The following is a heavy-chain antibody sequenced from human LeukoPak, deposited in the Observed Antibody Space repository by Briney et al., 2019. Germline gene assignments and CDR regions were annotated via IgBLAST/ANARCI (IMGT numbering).Heavy chain of an antibody. CDR2: IKQDGSEK. CDR1: GFTFSSYW. CDR3: ACAARPTANHFDY. V-gene: IGHV3-7*01. J-gene: IGHJ4*02. D-gene: IGHD6-6*01. Sequence: HPGGSLRLSCVASGFTFSSYWMSWVRQAPGKGLEWVANIKQDGSEKYYVDSVKGRFTIYRDNAKNSLYLQMNSLRAEDTAVYYCACAARPTANHFDYWGQGTLVTVSS.